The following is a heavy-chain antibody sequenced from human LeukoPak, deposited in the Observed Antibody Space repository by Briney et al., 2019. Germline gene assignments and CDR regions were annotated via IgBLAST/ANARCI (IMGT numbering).Heavy chain of an antibody. CDR1: GITFSKYA. Sequence: GGSLRLSCAASGITFSKYAVSWVPQAPGKGLGWVSVISGSGGATFYADSVKGRFTISIDNSKNTLYLQMNSLRAEDTAVYFCAIMDGHCSGGHCYKYFDYWGQGTLVTVSS. J-gene: IGHJ4*02. V-gene: IGHV3-23*01. D-gene: IGHD2-21*01. CDR2: ISGSGGAT. CDR3: AIMDGHCSGGHCYKYFDY.